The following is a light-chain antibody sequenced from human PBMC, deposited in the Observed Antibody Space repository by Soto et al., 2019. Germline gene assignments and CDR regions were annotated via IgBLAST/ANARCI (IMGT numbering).Light chain of an antibody. Sequence: DIQMTQSPSTLSASVGDRVTITCRASQSVFIWLAWYQHKPGRAPQLVIFDGTNLEYEGPSRFRGSGFETEFTLSITNLQPDDFATSYCQQHSGNPFTVGQGTKLDI. V-gene: IGKV1-5*01. CDR2: DGT. J-gene: IGKJ2*01. CDR3: QQHSGNPFT. CDR1: QSVFIW.